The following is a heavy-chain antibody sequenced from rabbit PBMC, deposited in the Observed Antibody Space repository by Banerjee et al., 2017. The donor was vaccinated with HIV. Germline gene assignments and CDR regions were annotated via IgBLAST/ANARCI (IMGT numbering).Heavy chain of an antibody. Sequence: QEQLVESGGGLVKPEGSLTLTCKASGFSFSSSYWICWVRQAPGKGLEWIACIYAGSGGNTYYASWAKGRFTISKTSSTTVTLQMTSLTAADTATYFCARTYGSNGDDYYFNGWGPGTLVTVS. CDR2: IYAGSGGNT. CDR1: GFSFSSSYW. J-gene: IGHJ4*01. CDR3: ARTYGSNGDDYYFNG. D-gene: IGHD5-1*01. V-gene: IGHV1S45*01.